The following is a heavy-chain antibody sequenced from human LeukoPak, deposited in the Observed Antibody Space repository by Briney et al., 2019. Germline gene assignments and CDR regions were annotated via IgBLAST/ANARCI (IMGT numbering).Heavy chain of an antibody. V-gene: IGHV1-46*01. CDR1: GYTFTSYY. Sequence: ASVKVSCKASGYTFTSYYMHWVRQAPGQGLEWMGIINPSGGSTSYAQKFQGRVTMTRDTSTSTVYMELSSLRSEDTAVYYCARDSRGRSYYDSSGSWGQGTLVTVSS. CDR3: ARDSRGRSYYDSSGS. J-gene: IGHJ5*02. D-gene: IGHD3-22*01. CDR2: INPSGGST.